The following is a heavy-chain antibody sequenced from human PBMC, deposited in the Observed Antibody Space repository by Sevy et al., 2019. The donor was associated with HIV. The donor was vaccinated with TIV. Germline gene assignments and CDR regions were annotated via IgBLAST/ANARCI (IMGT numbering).Heavy chain of an antibody. D-gene: IGHD4-17*01. CDR1: GFTFSTYS. J-gene: IGHJ4*02. CDR2: ISSSSSYI. Sequence: GGSLRLSCAASGFTFSTYSMTWVRQAPGKGLEWVSSISSSSSYIYYADSVKGRFTISRDDAQNSLYLQMNSLRAEDTALYYCARGSYYGGNSAIDYWGPGTLVTVSS. V-gene: IGHV3-21*01. CDR3: ARGSYYGGNSAIDY.